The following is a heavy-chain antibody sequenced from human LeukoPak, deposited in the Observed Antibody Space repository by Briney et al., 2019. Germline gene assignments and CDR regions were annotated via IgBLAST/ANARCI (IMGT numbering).Heavy chain of an antibody. V-gene: IGHV3-30-3*01. CDR2: ISYDGSNK. D-gene: IGHD2-2*01. J-gene: IGHJ4*02. Sequence: GGSLRLSCAASGFTFSSYAMHWVRQAPGKGLEWVAVISYDGSNKYYADSVKGRFTISRDNSKNTLYLQMNSLRAEDTAVYYCARDPASEVPAAPDYWGQGTLVTVSS. CDR1: GFTFSSYA. CDR3: ARDPASEVPAAPDY.